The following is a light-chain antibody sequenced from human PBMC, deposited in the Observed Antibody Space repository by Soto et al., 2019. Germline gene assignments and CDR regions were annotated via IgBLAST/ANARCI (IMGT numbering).Light chain of an antibody. J-gene: IGKJ3*01. CDR1: QDISNC. CDR2: AAS. V-gene: IGKV1-9*01. Sequence: DIQLTQSPSFLSASVGDRVTITCRASQDISNCLAWYQQKPGKAPKPLIYAASTLQSGVPSRFSGSGSGTEFTLTISSLQPEDFATYYCQQLNSYPLTFGPGTNVDIK. CDR3: QQLNSYPLT.